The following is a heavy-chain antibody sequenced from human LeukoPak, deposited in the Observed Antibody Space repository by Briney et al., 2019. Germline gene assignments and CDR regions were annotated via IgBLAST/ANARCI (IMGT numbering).Heavy chain of an antibody. CDR3: ARDTRGAFDL. Sequence: ASETLSLTCTVSGASITSYFWSWIRQPPGKGLEWTAYMYYSGNTNYNPSLKSRVIISVDKSKNPLSLNLSSVTAADTAVYYCARDTRGAFDLWGQGTMVTVSS. J-gene: IGHJ3*01. V-gene: IGHV4-59*01. CDR1: GASITSYF. D-gene: IGHD2-2*01. CDR2: MYYSGNT.